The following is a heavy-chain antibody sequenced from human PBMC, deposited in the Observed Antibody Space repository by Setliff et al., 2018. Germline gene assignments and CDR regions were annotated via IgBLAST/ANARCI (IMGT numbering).Heavy chain of an antibody. Sequence: LSLTCAVYGGSFSYYYWTWIRQPPGKGLEWIGEINHSGSTNYNPSLKSRVTISVDTSKNQFSLKVNSVTAADTAVYYCARGADYHDTSGYSHWGQGTLVTVCS. CDR2: INHSGST. CDR1: GGSFSYYY. CDR3: ARGADYHDTSGYSH. D-gene: IGHD3-22*01. J-gene: IGHJ4*02. V-gene: IGHV4-34*01.